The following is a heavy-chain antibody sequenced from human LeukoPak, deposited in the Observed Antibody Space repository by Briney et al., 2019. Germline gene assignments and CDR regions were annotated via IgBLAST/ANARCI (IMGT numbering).Heavy chain of an antibody. J-gene: IGHJ4*02. CDR3: ARGGYSSSWYISRDY. D-gene: IGHD6-13*01. Sequence: GGSLRLSCAASGFTFSDYYMSWIRQAPGKGLEWVANIKQDGSEKYYVDSVKGRFTISRDNAKNSLYLQMNSLRAEDTAVYYCARGGYSSSWYISRDYWGPGTLVTVSS. V-gene: IGHV3-7*01. CDR2: IKQDGSEK. CDR1: GFTFSDYY.